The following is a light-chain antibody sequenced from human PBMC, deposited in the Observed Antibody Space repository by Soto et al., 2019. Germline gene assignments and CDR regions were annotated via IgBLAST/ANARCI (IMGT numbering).Light chain of an antibody. CDR1: QSISSY. Sequence: DIQMTQSPSSLSASVGDRVTITCRASQSISSYLNWYQQKPGKAPKLLIYAASSLQSGVPSRFSGSRSGSDLTLAISSLQPEDFATYYCQQSYSTPCTFGQGTKVEIK. V-gene: IGKV1-39*01. J-gene: IGKJ1*01. CDR2: AAS. CDR3: QQSYSTPCT.